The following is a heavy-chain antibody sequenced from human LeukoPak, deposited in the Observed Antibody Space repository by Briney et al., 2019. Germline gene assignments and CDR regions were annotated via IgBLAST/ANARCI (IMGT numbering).Heavy chain of an antibody. Sequence: GASVTVSCKHTFTGHNIHWLRQAPGPGLEWVGWISPTSGVTNYAQKFQGRVTMTRDTSISTAYMDLSRLTSDDAALYYCVVSVQAAAIPAFDCWGQGTPVTVSP. J-gene: IGHJ4*02. CDR2: ISPTSGVT. D-gene: IGHD3-22*01. CDR3: VVSVQAAAIPAFDC. CDR1: TFTGHN. V-gene: IGHV1-2*02.